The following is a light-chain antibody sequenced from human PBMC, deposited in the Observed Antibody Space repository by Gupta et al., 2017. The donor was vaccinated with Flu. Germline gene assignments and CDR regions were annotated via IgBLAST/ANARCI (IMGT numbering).Light chain of an antibody. V-gene: IGLV2-14*03. CDR3: SSYTTISTLDV. CDR2: DVT. J-gene: IGLJ1*01. Sequence: SSAVDGFNYVSWYQQHPGKAPKLMIYDVTNRPSGVPNRFSGSKSGTTASLAIAGLQTEDEADYYCSSYTTISTLDVFGTGTKVTVL. CDR1: SSAVDGFNY.